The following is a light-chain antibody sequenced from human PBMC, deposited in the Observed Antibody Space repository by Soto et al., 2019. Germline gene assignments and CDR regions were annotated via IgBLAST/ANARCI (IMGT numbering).Light chain of an antibody. CDR2: GAS. Sequence: EIVMTQSPATLSVSPGERATLSCRASQSVSSNLAWYQQKPGQAPRLLIYGASTRATGIPARFSGSGSGTEFTLTISSLQSEDFAVYYCQQWGLTFGGGTEVEIK. V-gene: IGKV3-15*01. J-gene: IGKJ4*01. CDR3: QQWGLT. CDR1: QSVSSN.